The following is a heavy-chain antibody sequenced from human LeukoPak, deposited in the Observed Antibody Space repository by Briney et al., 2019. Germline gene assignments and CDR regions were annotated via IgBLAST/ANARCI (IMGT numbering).Heavy chain of an antibody. V-gene: IGHV3-53*01. D-gene: IGHD3-10*01. CDR1: GFTFSSYW. CDR2: IYNAVT. Sequence: GGSLRLSCAASGFTFSSYWMSWVRQAPGKGLEWVSLIYNAVTYADSVKGRFTISRDDSKNTLNLQMNSLRADDTAVYYCARLRGNTMVEYWGQGTLVTVSS. J-gene: IGHJ4*02. CDR3: ARLRGNTMVEY.